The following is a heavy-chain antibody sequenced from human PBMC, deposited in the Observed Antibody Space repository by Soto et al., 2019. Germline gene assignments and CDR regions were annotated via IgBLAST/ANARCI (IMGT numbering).Heavy chain of an antibody. V-gene: IGHV4-31*03. CDR3: ARETSNRNVDKAMVKV. CDR1: VVSISSGGYY. Sequence: SETLSLTCTFSVVSISSGGYYCSWIRQHPWKGLEWIGYIYYSGSTYYNPSLKSRVTISVDTSKNQFSLKLSSVTAADTAVYYCARETSNRNVDKAMVKVWGQGTTVIVSS. CDR2: IYYSGST. D-gene: IGHD5-18*01. J-gene: IGHJ3*01.